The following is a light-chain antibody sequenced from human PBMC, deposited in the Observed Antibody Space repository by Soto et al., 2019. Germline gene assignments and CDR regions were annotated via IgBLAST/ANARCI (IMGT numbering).Light chain of an antibody. J-gene: IGKJ1*01. Sequence: EIVMTQSPATLSVSPGERATLSCRASQSVGSNLAWYQQRPGQAPRLLIYGASTRATGVPARFSGSGSGTEFTLTISSLQSEAFGIYFCQQYNNWPPDRTFGQGTKVEIK. CDR1: QSVGSN. V-gene: IGKV3-15*01. CDR3: QQYNNWPPDRT. CDR2: GAS.